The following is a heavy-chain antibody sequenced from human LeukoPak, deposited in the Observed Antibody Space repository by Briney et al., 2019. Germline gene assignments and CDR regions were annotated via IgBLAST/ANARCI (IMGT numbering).Heavy chain of an antibody. CDR1: GYTFSSYG. V-gene: IGHV1-18*01. CDR3: ARDPPVLYDSSGPLFDY. Sequence: GASVKVSCKASGYTFSSYGISWVRQAPGQGLEWMAWISAYNDNTNYAQRFQGRVTMTTDTSTNTAYMELRSLRSDDTAVYYCARDPPVLYDSSGPLFDYWGQGTLVTVSS. D-gene: IGHD3-22*01. CDR2: ISAYNDNT. J-gene: IGHJ4*02.